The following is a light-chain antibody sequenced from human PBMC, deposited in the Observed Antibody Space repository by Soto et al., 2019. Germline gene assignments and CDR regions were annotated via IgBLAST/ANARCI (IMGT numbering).Light chain of an antibody. V-gene: IGKV3-20*01. J-gene: IGKJ1*01. CDR3: QQYYGSFWT. CDR1: QSIDNRY. Sequence: EIVLTPSPGTLSSSPGERATLSCRAIQSIDNRYLAWYQHKPGQAPRLRIYATSCRATGIPDRFGGRGSGKDLALTINRLEPDDVAVYYCQQYYGSFWTFGQGTKVEIK. CDR2: ATS.